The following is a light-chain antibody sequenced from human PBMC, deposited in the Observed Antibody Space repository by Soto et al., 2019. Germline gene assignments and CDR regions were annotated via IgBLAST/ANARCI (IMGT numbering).Light chain of an antibody. Sequence: DFVMTQAPDSLAVSLGERATINCKSSQSVLYNSNNKNHLGWFQQKPGHPPKLLIYGASFRPSGVPDRFSGSGSGTDFTLTISSLQAEDVAVYYCQQYNSYSWTFGQGTKVEV. CDR1: QSVLYNSNNKNH. CDR3: QQYNSYSWT. CDR2: GAS. V-gene: IGKV4-1*01. J-gene: IGKJ1*01.